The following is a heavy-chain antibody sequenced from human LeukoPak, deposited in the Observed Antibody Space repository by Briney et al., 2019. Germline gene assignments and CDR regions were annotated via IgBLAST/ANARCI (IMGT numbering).Heavy chain of an antibody. D-gene: IGHD2-15*01. V-gene: IGHV1-8*01. CDR2: MNPNSGNT. CDR1: GYTFTSYD. Sequence: GASVTVSCKASGYTFTSYDINWVRQAPGQGLEWMGWMNPNSGNTGYAQKFQGRVTMTRNTSISTAYMELSSLRSEDTAVYYCARGLYCSGGSCYGWFDPWGQGTLATVSS. CDR3: ARGLYCSGGSCYGWFDP. J-gene: IGHJ5*02.